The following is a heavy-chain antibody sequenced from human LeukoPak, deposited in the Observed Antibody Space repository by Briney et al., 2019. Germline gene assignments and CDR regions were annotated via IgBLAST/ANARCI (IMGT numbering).Heavy chain of an antibody. CDR1: GHRLTNYW. D-gene: IGHD1-26*01. J-gene: IGHJ4*02. V-gene: IGHV5-51*01. CDR2: VYPGDSDT. CDR3: ARHSGRYDFDY. Sequence: GESLKISCKGSGHRLTNYWIGWVRQMPGKGLEWMGIVYPGDSDTRYSPSFQGQVTLSADKSISTAYLQWSSLKASDTAMYYCARHSGRYDFDYWGQGTLVTVSS.